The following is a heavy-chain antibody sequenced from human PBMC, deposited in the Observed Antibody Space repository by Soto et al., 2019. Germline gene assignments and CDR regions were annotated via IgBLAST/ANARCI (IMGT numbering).Heavy chain of an antibody. CDR2: IFYSGST. D-gene: IGHD5-18*01. CDR1: GGSISSYY. V-gene: IGHV4-59*01. CDR3: ARSALDDDGYHYLDS. Sequence: SETLSLTCTVSGGSISSYYWSWIRQPPGQGLQWIGYIFYSGSTNYNPSLKSRVTISVDTSKNQFSLKLTSVTAADTAVYYCARSALDDDGYHYLDSWGQGTLVTSPQ. J-gene: IGHJ5*01.